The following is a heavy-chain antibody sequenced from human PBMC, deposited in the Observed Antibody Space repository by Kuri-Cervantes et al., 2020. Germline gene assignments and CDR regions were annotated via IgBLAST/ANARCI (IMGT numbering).Heavy chain of an antibody. Sequence: GESLKISCAAPGFTFSSYSMNWVRQAPGKGLEWVSSISSSSSTIYYADSVKGRFTISRDNAKNSLYLQMNSLRDEDTAVYYCARDHSSSWESPIFDYWGQGTLVTVSS. V-gene: IGHV3-48*02. CDR2: ISSSSSTI. CDR1: GFTFSSYS. CDR3: ARDHSSSWESPIFDY. J-gene: IGHJ4*02. D-gene: IGHD6-13*01.